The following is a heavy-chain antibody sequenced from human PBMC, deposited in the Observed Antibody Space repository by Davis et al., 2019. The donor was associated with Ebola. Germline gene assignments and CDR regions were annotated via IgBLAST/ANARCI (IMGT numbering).Heavy chain of an antibody. Sequence: AASVKVSCKASGYTFNRHTIHWVRQAPGQGLEWMGRINPNSGDTNYAQKFQGRVTMTRDTSISTAYMELSRLRSDDTAVFYCASTLRGIDYWGQGTLVTVSS. D-gene: IGHD6-13*01. CDR3: ASTLRGIDY. CDR1: GYTFNRHT. CDR2: INPNSGDT. J-gene: IGHJ4*02. V-gene: IGHV1-2*06.